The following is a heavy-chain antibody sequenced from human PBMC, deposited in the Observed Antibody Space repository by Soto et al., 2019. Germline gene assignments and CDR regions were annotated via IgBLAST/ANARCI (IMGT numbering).Heavy chain of an antibody. Sequence: SETLSLTCAVYGGSFSGYYWSWIRQPPGKGLEWIGEINHSGSTNYNPSLKSRVTISVDTSKNQFSLKLSSVTAADTAVYYCARGEQLRIPPFDYWGQGTLVTVSS. CDR1: GGSFSGYY. V-gene: IGHV4-34*01. D-gene: IGHD4-17*01. CDR2: INHSGST. CDR3: ARGEQLRIPPFDY. J-gene: IGHJ4*02.